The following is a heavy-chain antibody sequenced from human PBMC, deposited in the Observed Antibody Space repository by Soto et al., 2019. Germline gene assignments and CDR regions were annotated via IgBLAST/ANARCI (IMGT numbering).Heavy chain of an antibody. CDR2: IDPSDSYT. D-gene: IGHD1-1*01. CDR1: GYSFTSYW. J-gene: IGHJ4*02. V-gene: IGHV5-10-1*01. Sequence: PGESLKISCKGSGYSFTSYWISWVRQMPGKGLEWMGRIDPSDSYTNYSPSSQGHVTISADKSISTAYLQWSSLKTSDTAMYYCARLTGFWIDYWGQGTLVTVSS. CDR3: ARLTGFWIDY.